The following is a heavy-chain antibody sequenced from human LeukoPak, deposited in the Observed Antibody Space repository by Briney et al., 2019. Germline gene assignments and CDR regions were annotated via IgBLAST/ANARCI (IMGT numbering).Heavy chain of an antibody. CDR3: ATGPYSAFEM. CDR1: GFTFTDFW. V-gene: IGHV3-74*01. J-gene: IGHJ3*02. CDR2: VKGDEISS. D-gene: IGHD2-21*01. Sequence: GGSLRLSCAASGFTFTDFWMHWVRQAPGGGLVWVSRVKGDEISSLYADSVKGRFTISRDNAKNTLYLQMNSLRADDTALYYCATGPYSAFEMWGQGTMVTVSS.